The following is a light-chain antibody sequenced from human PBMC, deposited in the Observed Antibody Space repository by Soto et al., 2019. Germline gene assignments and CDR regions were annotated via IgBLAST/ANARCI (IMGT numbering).Light chain of an antibody. J-gene: IGKJ1*01. CDR3: QQSYSTPWT. CDR2: TAS. CDR1: QSIDTY. Sequence: DIQMTQSPSTLSASVGDRVTITCRASQSIDTYLNWYQQKPGKAPNLLIYTASSLQSGAPSRFSGSGSGTDFTLTISSLQPEDFATYYCQQSYSTPWTFGQGTKVDIK. V-gene: IGKV1-39*01.